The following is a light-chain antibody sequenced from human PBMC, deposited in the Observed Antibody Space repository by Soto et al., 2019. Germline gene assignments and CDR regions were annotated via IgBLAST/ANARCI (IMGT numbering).Light chain of an antibody. CDR3: RQYGTSLFT. J-gene: IGKJ4*01. Sequence: PGDRTTLSCRSSQSAYSSYLSWYQQKPGQAPRLLIYGASNRATGIPDRFSGSGSGTDFTLTISGREPGDFAVYYCRQYGTSLFTFGGGTKVDIK. CDR2: GAS. CDR1: QSAYSSY. V-gene: IGKV3-20*01.